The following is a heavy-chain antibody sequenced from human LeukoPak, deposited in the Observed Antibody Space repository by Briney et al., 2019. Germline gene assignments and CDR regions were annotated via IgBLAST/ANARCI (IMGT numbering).Heavy chain of an antibody. D-gene: IGHD6-25*01. CDR1: GGSISDYS. Sequence: SETLSLTCTVSGGSISDYSWSWIWQPPGKGLEWIGNIYYSGSANHNPSLKSRVTISRDTSKNQFSLKLTSVTTADTAVYYCARAGGVKTAALDLDYWGQGTLVTVSS. V-gene: IGHV4-59*01. CDR2: IYYSGSA. J-gene: IGHJ4*02. CDR3: ARAGGVKTAALDLDY.